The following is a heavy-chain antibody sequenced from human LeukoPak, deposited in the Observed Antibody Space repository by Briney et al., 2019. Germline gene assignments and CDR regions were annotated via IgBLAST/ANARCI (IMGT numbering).Heavy chain of an antibody. J-gene: IGHJ4*02. CDR2: IRGGTDFI. Sequence: PGGSLRLSCAASGFTFRDYSMTWVRQAPGKGLEWVSSIRGGTDFIYHADSVKGRFTVSRDNAKNTLYLQLNILRAEDTAVYYCARDHAGRVRPVAVRAQWGQGTLVTVSS. D-gene: IGHD2-2*01. CDR1: GFTFRDYS. V-gene: IGHV3-21*01. CDR3: ARDHAGRVRPVAVRAQ.